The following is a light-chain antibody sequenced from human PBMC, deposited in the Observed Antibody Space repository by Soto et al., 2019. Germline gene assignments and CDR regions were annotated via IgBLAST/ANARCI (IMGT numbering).Light chain of an antibody. CDR1: QSISMW. CDR2: DAS. CDR3: QQYDTYPWT. J-gene: IGKJ1*01. V-gene: IGKV1-5*01. Sequence: DIEMTQSPSTRSASVVDRVTITFRASQSISMWLAWYQQKPGKAPKFLIYDASTLESGVPSRFSGSASGTEFTLTITSLQPDDFATYYCQQYDTYPWTFGQGTKVDIK.